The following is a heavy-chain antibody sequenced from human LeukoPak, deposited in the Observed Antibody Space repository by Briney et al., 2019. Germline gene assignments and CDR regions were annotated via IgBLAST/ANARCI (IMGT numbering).Heavy chain of an antibody. CDR2: IYPGDSDT. CDR1: GYNFTSYW. D-gene: IGHD3-3*01. CDR3: ARLGGGITIFGVVISPFDI. V-gene: IGHV5-51*01. Sequence: GESLQISCNGSGYNFTSYWIGWVRQMPGKGLEWMGIIYPGDSDTRYSPSFQGQVTISADKSISTAYLQWSSLKASDTAMYYCARLGGGITIFGVVISPFDIWGQGTMVTVSS. J-gene: IGHJ3*02.